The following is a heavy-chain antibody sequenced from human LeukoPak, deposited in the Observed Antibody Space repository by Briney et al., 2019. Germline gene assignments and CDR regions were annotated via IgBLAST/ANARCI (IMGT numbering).Heavy chain of an antibody. CDR1: GFTFSSFA. D-gene: IGHD3-10*02. CDR3: AELGITMIGGV. CDR2: ISSSGSTI. J-gene: IGHJ6*04. V-gene: IGHV3-48*03. Sequence: GGSLRLSCAASGFTFSSFAMSWVRQAPGKGLEWVSYISSSGSTIYYADSVKGRFTIARDNAKNSLYLQMNSLRAEDTAVYYCAELGITMIGGVWGKGTTVTISS.